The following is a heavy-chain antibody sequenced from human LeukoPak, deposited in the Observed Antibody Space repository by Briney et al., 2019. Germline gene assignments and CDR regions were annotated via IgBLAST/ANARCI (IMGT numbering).Heavy chain of an antibody. J-gene: IGHJ6*02. D-gene: IGHD5/OR15-5a*01. CDR1: GFTFSTHW. V-gene: IGHV3-74*01. CDR2: ISGDGSMT. CDR3: ASLLTIYHCSGGGSVDV. Sequence: GGSLRLSCAASGFTFSTHWLYWVRQAPGQELVWVSRISGDGSMTSYADSVKGRFTISRDNAKDTLFLQMTSLRVEDTAVYSCASLLTIYHCSGGGSVDVWGQGTTVTVSS.